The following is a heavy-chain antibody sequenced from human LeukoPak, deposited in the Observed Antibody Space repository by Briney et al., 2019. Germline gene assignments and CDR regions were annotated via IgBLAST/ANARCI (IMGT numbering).Heavy chain of an antibody. Sequence: GASVKVSCKASGYTFTSYGISWVRQAPGQGLEWMGWISAYNGNTNYAQKLQGRVTMTTDTSTSTAYMELRSLRSDDTAVYYCARDGTDDYGDLPMCYWGQGTLVTVSS. CDR1: GYTFTSYG. J-gene: IGHJ4*02. CDR3: ARDGTDDYGDLPMCY. V-gene: IGHV1-18*01. D-gene: IGHD4-17*01. CDR2: ISAYNGNT.